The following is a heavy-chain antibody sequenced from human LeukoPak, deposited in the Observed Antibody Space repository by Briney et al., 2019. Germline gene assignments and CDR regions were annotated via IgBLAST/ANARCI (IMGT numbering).Heavy chain of an antibody. CDR2: INHSGST. Sequence: SETLSLTCAVYGGSFSGYYWSWIRQPPGKGLEWIGEINHSGSTNYNPSLKSRVTISVDTSKNQFSLKLSSVTAADTAVYYCARRRSYYDSSGYYSRALSFGPWGQGTLVTVSS. J-gene: IGHJ5*02. V-gene: IGHV4-34*01. CDR3: ARRRSYYDSSGYYSRALSFGP. D-gene: IGHD3-22*01. CDR1: GGSFSGYY.